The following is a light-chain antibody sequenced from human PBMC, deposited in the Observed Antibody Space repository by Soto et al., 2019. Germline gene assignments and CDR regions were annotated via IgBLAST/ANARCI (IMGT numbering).Light chain of an antibody. CDR3: QQLYSSPLT. CDR1: QDFSNF. V-gene: IGKV1-9*01. Sequence: DIQLTQSPSFLSASIGDRVTITCRASQDFSNFLAWYQQKPGRAPKLLMYDASTLQSGVPTRFSVSGSGTEFTLTISSLQPEDFATYDCQQLYSSPLTFGGGTKVDIK. CDR2: DAS. J-gene: IGKJ4*01.